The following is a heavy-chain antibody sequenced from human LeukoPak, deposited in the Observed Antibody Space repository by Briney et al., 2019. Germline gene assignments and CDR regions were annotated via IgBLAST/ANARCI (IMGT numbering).Heavy chain of an antibody. CDR1: GYTFTGYY. J-gene: IGHJ4*02. V-gene: IGHV1-2*02. Sequence: ASVKVSCKASGYTFTGYYLHWVRQAPGQGLEWMGWINPNSGGTNYAQRFQGRVTMTGDTSISTAYMELSRLSSDDTAIYYCAGRPDTAIVPIFDYWGQGTLVTVSS. CDR3: AGRPDTAIVPIFDY. D-gene: IGHD5-18*01. CDR2: INPNSGGT.